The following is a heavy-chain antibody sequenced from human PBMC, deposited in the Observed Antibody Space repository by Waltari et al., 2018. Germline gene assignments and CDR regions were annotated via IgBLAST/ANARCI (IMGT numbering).Heavy chain of an antibody. CDR2: AYYRSTWSN. Sequence: QLQLRQSGPGRMKPSQTLPLNCAISGDHVSRTGAAWNWIRQSPSRGLEWLGRAYYRSTWSNDYAVSVKGRITIYPDTSKNQFSLQLNSVTPEDTAVYYCASGRDSAFDVWGQGTLVTVSS. CDR3: ASGRDSAFDV. D-gene: IGHD3-10*01. V-gene: IGHV6-1*01. CDR1: GDHVSRTGAA. J-gene: IGHJ3*01.